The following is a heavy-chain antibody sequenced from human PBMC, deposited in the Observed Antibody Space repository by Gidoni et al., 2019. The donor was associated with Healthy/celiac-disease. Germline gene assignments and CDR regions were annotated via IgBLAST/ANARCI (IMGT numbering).Heavy chain of an antibody. V-gene: IGHV4-38-2*01. D-gene: IGHD3-3*01. CDR3: ARVYDFWSGYRDY. J-gene: IGHJ4*02. CDR1: GYPLSSGYS. CDR2: IFHSGST. Sequence: QVQLQESGPGLVKPSETLSLTCAVSGYPLSSGYSWGWIRQPQGKGLEWIGSIFHSGSTSYNPPLKSRVTISVDTSKNQFSLKLSSVTAADTAVYYCARVYDFWSGYRDYWGQGTLVTVSS.